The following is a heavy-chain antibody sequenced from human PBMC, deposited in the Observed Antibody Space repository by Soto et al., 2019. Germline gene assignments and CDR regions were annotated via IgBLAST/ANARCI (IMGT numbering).Heavy chain of an antibody. CDR2: ISAHNGNT. CDR1: GYAFTTYG. J-gene: IGHJ4*02. Sequence: QVHLVQSGAEVKKPGASVKVSCKGSGYAFTTYGITWVRQAPGQGLEWTGWISAHNGNTNYAQKLQGRVTVTRDTSTSTAYMELRGLRSDATAVYYWARGRYGDYWGQGARVTVSS. V-gene: IGHV1-18*01. CDR3: ARGRYGDY. D-gene: IGHD1-1*01.